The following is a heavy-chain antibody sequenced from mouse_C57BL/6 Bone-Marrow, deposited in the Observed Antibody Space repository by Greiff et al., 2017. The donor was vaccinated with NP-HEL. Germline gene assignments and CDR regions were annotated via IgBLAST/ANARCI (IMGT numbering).Heavy chain of an antibody. CDR2: INPNNGGT. D-gene: IGHD1-1*01. Sequence: EVQLQQSGPELVKPGASVKISCKASGYTFTDYYMNWVKQSHGKSLEWIGDINPNNGGTSYNQKFKGKATLTVDKSSSTAYMELRSLTSEDSAVYYCARCYYGSNYAMDYWGQGTSVTVSS. CDR3: ARCYYGSNYAMDY. CDR1: GYTFTDYY. V-gene: IGHV1-26*01. J-gene: IGHJ4*01.